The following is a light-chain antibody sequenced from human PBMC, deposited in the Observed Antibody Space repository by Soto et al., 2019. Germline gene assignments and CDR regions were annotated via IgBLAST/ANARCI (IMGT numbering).Light chain of an antibody. Sequence: AIQLTQSPSSLSASVGDRVTITCRASQGISSALAWYQQKPGKAPKLLIYDAPSLESGVPSRFSGSGSGTDFTLTISSLQPEDFATYYCQQFNSYPRTFGQGTRLEIK. V-gene: IGKV1-13*02. CDR1: QGISSA. J-gene: IGKJ5*01. CDR3: QQFNSYPRT. CDR2: DAP.